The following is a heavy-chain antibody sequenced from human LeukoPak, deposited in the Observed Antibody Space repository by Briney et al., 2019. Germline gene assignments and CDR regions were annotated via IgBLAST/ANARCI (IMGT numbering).Heavy chain of an antibody. CDR1: GFTFSSYA. J-gene: IGHJ4*02. D-gene: IGHD3-3*01. Sequence: GGSLRLSCAAAGFTFSSYAMSWVRQAPGKGLEWVSAISGSGGSTYYADSVKGRFTISRDNSKNTLYLQMNSLRAEDTAVYYCAKRPRGFGVVIPYYFDYWGQGTLVTVSS. CDR2: ISGSGGST. V-gene: IGHV3-23*01. CDR3: AKRPRGFGVVIPYYFDY.